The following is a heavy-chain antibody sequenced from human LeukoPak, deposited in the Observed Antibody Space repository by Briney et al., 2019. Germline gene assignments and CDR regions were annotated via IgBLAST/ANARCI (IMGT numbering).Heavy chain of an antibody. V-gene: IGHV1-2*02. J-gene: IGHJ4*02. CDR2: INPNSGGT. CDR1: GYTFTSYG. D-gene: IGHD6-19*01. CDR3: ARAFYSSGWYDY. Sequence: ASVKVSCKASGYTFTSYGISWVRQAPGQGLEWMGWINPNSGGTNYAQKFQGRVTMTRDTSISTAYMELSRLRSDDTAVYYCARAFYSSGWYDYWGQGTLVTVSS.